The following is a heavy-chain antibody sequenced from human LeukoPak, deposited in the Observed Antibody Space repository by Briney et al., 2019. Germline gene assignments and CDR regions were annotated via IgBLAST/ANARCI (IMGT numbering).Heavy chain of an antibody. CDR1: GVSIRSDTYY. CDR2: YHNGNS. V-gene: IGHV4-39*01. J-gene: IGHJ6*03. D-gene: IGHD6-25*01. Sequence: SETLSLTCIVSGVSIRSDTYYWGWIRQSPGKGLEWIGNYHNGNSYYNPSLKSRVTISEDTSGNQFSLRVTSVTAADTAVYYCARLWDSTGLYFYYYMDVWGEGTTVTVSS. CDR3: ARLWDSTGLYFYYYMDV.